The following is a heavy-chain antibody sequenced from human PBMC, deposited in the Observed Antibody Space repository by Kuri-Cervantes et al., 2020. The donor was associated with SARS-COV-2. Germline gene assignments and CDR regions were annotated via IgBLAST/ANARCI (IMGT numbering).Heavy chain of an antibody. CDR3: ARIRLRIFDY. CDR1: GYSISSGYY. Sequence: SETLSLTCTVSGYSISSGYYWGWIRQPPGKGLEWIGSIYHSGSTYYNPSLKSRVTISVDTSKNQFSLKLSSVTAADTAVYYCARIRLRIFDYWGQGTLVTVSS. V-gene: IGHV4-38-2*02. D-gene: IGHD5-12*01. CDR2: IYHSGST. J-gene: IGHJ4*02.